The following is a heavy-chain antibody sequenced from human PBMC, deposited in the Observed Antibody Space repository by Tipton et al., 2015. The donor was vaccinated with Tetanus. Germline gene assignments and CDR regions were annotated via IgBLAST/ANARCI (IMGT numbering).Heavy chain of an antibody. CDR3: ARAHCTDGVCNFDF. CDR2: IYPGDSDT. V-gene: IGHV5-51*01. Sequence: EVQLVQSGGEVKKPGESLKISCKGSGYIFNNYWIGWVRQKPGKGLEWMGFIYPGDSDTRYSPSFQGQVTISFDKSINTAYLQWSSLKASDTSMFYCARAHCTDGVCNFDFWGQGALVTVAS. CDR1: GYIFNNYW. J-gene: IGHJ4*02. D-gene: IGHD2-8*01.